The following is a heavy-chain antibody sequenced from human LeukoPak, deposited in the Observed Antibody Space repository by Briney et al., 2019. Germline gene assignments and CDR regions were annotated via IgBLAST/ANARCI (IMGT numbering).Heavy chain of an antibody. CDR3: AREITMVRGVIDY. Sequence: GGSLRLSCAASGFTFGSYSMNWVRQAPGKGLEWVSSISSSSSYIYYADSVKGRFTISRDNAKNSLYLQMNSLRAEDTAVYYCAREITMVRGVIDYWGQGTLVTVSS. V-gene: IGHV3-21*01. CDR1: GFTFGSYS. D-gene: IGHD3-10*01. CDR2: ISSSSSYI. J-gene: IGHJ4*02.